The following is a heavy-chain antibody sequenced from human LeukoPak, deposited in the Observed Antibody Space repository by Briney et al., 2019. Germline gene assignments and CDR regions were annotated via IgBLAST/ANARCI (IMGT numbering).Heavy chain of an antibody. V-gene: IGHV4-59*01. D-gene: IGHD1-20*01. CDR1: GGSISSYY. Sequence: SETLSLTCTVSGGSISSYYWSWIRQPPGKGLEWIGYIYYSGSTNYNPSLKSRVTISVDTPKNQFSLKLSSVTAADTAVYYCARDDGITGTTFDYWGQGTLVTVSS. CDR2: IYYSGST. J-gene: IGHJ4*02. CDR3: ARDDGITGTTFDY.